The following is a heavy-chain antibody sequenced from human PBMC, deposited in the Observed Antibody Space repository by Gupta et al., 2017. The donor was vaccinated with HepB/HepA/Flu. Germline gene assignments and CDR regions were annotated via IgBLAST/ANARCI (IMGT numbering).Heavy chain of an antibody. CDR3: ATTMRWGGSDY. D-gene: IGHD3-10*01. CDR2: INPDGSGQ. CDR1: GFAFSNFW. Sequence: EVQLVESGGGFVQPGGSLRLSCAASGFAFSNFWMSWVRQAPGKGLEWMANINPDGSGQHCVDSVKGRFTTSRDNAKNSLYLQMNSLRDEDTAVYYCATTMRWGGSDYWGQGTVVTVSS. V-gene: IGHV3-7*01. J-gene: IGHJ4*02.